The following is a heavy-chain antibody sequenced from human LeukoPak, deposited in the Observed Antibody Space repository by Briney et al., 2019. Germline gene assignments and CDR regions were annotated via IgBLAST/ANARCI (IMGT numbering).Heavy chain of an antibody. V-gene: IGHV4-61*01. J-gene: IGHJ4*02. CDR2: IYYSGST. Sequence: PSETLSLTCSVSGGSVSSGSYYWSWIRQPPGKGLEWIGYIYYSGSTNYNPSLKSRVTISVDTSKNQFSLKLSSVTAADTAVYYCARGTYGDKNWGQGTLVTVSS. D-gene: IGHD4-17*01. CDR1: GGSVSSGSYY. CDR3: ARGTYGDKN.